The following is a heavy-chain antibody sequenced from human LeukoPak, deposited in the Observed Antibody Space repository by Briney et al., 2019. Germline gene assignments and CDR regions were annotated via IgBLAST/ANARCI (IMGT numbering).Heavy chain of an antibody. D-gene: IGHD3-10*01. J-gene: IGHJ4*02. V-gene: IGHV1-8*02. CDR3: ARGAGSGSHCDY. CDR2: INPNSGGT. CDR1: GGTFSSYA. Sequence: GASVKVSCKASGGTFSSYAISWVRQAPGQGLEWMGWINPNSGGTNYAQKFQGRVTMTRNTSISTAYMELSSLRSEDTAVYYCARGAGSGSHCDYWGQGTLVTVSS.